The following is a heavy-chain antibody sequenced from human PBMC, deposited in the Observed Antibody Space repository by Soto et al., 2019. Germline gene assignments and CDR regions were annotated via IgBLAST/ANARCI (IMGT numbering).Heavy chain of an antibody. Sequence: PSETLSLTCTGSCDSISRGYYWTWLRQHPGKGLQWIGYISYSGSSYYNPSLKSRVSISADTSKNQFSLKLTSVTAADTAVYYCARAAPTAAVDYWGRGSLVTVSS. CDR2: ISYSGSS. V-gene: IGHV4-31*03. CDR3: ARAAPTAAVDY. J-gene: IGHJ4*02. CDR1: CDSISRGYY. D-gene: IGHD1-26*01.